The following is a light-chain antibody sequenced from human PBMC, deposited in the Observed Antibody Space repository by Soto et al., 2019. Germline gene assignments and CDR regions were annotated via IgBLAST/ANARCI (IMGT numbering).Light chain of an antibody. Sequence: EIVMTQSPATLSVSPGERATLSCRASQSIRSNLAWYQQKPGLPPRLLIYDASTRAIGIPARFSGSGSGTEFTLTISSLXSXXSAIXXXXXYHNYMYSFGQGTKVEIK. J-gene: IGKJ2*01. CDR1: QSIRSN. CDR3: XXYHNYMYS. V-gene: IGKV3-15*01. CDR2: DAS.